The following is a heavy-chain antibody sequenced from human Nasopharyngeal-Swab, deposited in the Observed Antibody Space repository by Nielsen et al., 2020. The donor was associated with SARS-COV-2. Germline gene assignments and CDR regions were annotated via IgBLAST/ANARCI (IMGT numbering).Heavy chain of an antibody. CDR2: ISYDGSNK. CDR3: ASCRVFRLADYFDY. D-gene: IGHD3-9*01. Sequence: GESLKISCAASGFTFSSYAMHWVRQAPGKGLGWVAVISYDGSNKYYADSVKGRFTISRDNSKNTLYLQMNSLRAEDTAVYYCASCRVFRLADYFDYWGQGTLVTVSS. CDR1: GFTFSSYA. J-gene: IGHJ4*02. V-gene: IGHV3-30-3*01.